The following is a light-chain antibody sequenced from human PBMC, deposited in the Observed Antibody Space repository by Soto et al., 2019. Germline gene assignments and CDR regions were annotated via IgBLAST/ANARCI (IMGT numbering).Light chain of an antibody. Sequence: VMTQSPATLSLSPWERATLSCRGSQSVSILLAWYQQKTGQAPRLLIHGETTRATGIPARLSGSGSGTELDLTISRLQSEDFAVYYCQKYNNWPRTFGQGTKVDIK. V-gene: IGKV3-15*01. CDR1: QSVSIL. J-gene: IGKJ1*01. CDR2: GET. CDR3: QKYNNWPRT.